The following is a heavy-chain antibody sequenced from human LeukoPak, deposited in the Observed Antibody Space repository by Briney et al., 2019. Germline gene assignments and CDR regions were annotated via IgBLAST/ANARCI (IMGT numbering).Heavy chain of an antibody. CDR2: INSDGSST. J-gene: IGHJ4*02. CDR1: GFTFSTYW. Sequence: GGSLRLSCAPSGFTFSTYWMHWVRQAPGKGLVWVSRINSDGSSTSYADSVKGRFTISRDNAKNTLYLQMNSLRAEDTAVYYCARDPPEWELPQDYWGQGTLVTVSS. V-gene: IGHV3-74*01. CDR3: ARDPPEWELPQDY. D-gene: IGHD1-26*01.